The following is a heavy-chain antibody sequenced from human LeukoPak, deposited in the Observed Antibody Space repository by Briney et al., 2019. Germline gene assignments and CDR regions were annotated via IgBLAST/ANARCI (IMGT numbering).Heavy chain of an antibody. CDR3: ARLYYYVSGTYSRYFDY. V-gene: IGHV3-74*01. CDR2: INSDGRST. J-gene: IGHJ4*02. CDR1: GLTFSSYW. D-gene: IGHD3-10*01. Sequence: GGSLRLSCAASGLTFSSYWMHWVRQAPGKGLVWVSHINSDGRSTTYADSVKGRFTISKDNSKNTLYLQMNSLRAEDTAVYSCARLYYYVSGTYSRYFDYWGQGTLVTVSS.